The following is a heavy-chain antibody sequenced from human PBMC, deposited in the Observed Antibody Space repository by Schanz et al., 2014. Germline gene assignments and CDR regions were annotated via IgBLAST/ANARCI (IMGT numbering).Heavy chain of an antibody. CDR3: ARNWGFTQGY. Sequence: QVQLQESGPGLLRPSETLSLTCSVYGASVISRDWWSWVRQSPNGGLQWIGEVHHSGSSHLNPSFGNRAPLSVGQSGNQVSLQLKSVTAADSALYYCARNWGFTQGYWGPGAPVTVSS. CDR2: VHHSGSS. CDR1: GASVISRDW. J-gene: IGHJ4*02. D-gene: IGHD3-16*01. V-gene: IGHV4-4*02.